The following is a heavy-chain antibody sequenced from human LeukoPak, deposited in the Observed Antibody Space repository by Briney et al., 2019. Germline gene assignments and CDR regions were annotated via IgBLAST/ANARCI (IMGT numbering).Heavy chain of an antibody. J-gene: IGHJ4*02. D-gene: IGHD2-15*01. CDR2: INHSGST. CDR1: GGSFSGYY. V-gene: IGHV4-34*01. Sequence: PSETLSLTCAVSGGSFSGYYWSWIRQPPGKGLEWIGEINHSGSTNYNPSLKSRVTISVDTSKNQFSLKLSSVTAADTAVYYCARLTAGVVAATELDYWGQGTLVTVSS. CDR3: ARLTAGVVAATELDY.